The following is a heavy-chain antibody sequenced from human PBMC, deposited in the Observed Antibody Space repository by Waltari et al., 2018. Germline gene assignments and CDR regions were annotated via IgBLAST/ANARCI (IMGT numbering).Heavy chain of an antibody. CDR3: ARELKDSSRGLDY. J-gene: IGHJ4*02. CDR1: GGSISSGSYY. D-gene: IGHD6-13*01. CDR2: SYTSGST. V-gene: IGHV4-61*09. Sequence: QVQLQESGPGLVKPSQTLSLTCTVSGGSISSGSYYWSWIRQPAGKGLEWIGYSYTSGSTNYNPSLKSRVTISVDTSKNQFSLKLSSVTAADTAVYYCARELKDSSRGLDYWGQGTLVTVSS.